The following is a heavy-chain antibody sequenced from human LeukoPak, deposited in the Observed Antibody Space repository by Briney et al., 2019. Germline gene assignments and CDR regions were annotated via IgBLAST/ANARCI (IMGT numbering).Heavy chain of an antibody. V-gene: IGHV4-34*01. CDR1: GGSLSGYY. D-gene: IGHD2-15*01. J-gene: IGHJ6*02. CDR3: ARGLVVVVAATRVAYYGMDV. CDR2: INHSGST. Sequence: SETLSLTCAVYGGSLSGYYWSWIRQPPGKGLEWIGEINHSGSTNYNPSLKSRVTISVDTSKNQFSLKLSSVTAADTAVYYCARGLVVVVAATRVAYYGMDVWGQGTTVTVSS.